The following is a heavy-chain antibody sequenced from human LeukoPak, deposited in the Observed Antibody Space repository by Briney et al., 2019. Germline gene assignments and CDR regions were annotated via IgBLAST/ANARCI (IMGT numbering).Heavy chain of an antibody. J-gene: IGHJ4*02. D-gene: IGHD4/OR15-4a*01. CDR2: FTTST. CDR1: GLTFSSYA. CDR3: ARGLYYFDY. Sequence: GGSLRLSCAASGLTFSSYAMNWVRQAPGKGLEWVSAFTTSTYYADSVVGRFTISRDNSKNTLYLQMNSLRAEDTAVYYCARGLYYFDYWGQGTLVTVSS. V-gene: IGHV3-23*01.